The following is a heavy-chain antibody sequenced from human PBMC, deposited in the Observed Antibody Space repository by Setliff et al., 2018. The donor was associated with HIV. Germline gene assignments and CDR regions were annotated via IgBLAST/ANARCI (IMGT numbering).Heavy chain of an antibody. J-gene: IGHJ3*02. CDR3: ARVLHCGGDCYTDAFDI. CDR1: GYTFTAFY. CDR2: INPNTGGT. V-gene: IGHV1-2*06. D-gene: IGHD2-21*01. Sequence: ASVKVSCKTSGYTFTAFYVHWVRQAPGQGLEWMGRINPNTGGTIFAQMFRGRVTMTRDTSISTAYMELSRLRSDDTAVYYCARVLHCGGDCYTDAFDIWGQGTMVTVSS.